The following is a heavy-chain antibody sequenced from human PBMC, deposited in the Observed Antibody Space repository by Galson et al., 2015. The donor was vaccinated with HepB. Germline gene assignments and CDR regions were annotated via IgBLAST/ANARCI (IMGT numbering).Heavy chain of an antibody. D-gene: IGHD4-17*01. J-gene: IGHJ6*02. Sequence: SLRLSCAASGFTFGDYAMGWVRQAPGKGLEWVGFIRSKAYGGTTEYAASVKGRFTISRDDSKSIAYLQMNSLKTEDTAVYYCTRVVGTVTNDYYYGMDVWGQGTTVTVSS. CDR2: IRSKAYGGTT. CDR3: TRVVGTVTNDYYYGMDV. V-gene: IGHV3-49*04. CDR1: GFTFGDYA.